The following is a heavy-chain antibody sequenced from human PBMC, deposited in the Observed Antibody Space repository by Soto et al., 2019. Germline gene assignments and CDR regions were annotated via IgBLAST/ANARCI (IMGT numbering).Heavy chain of an antibody. Sequence: GGSLRLSCAASGFTFSSYEMNWVRQAPGKGLEWVSYISSSGSTIYYADSVKGRFTISRDNAKNSLYLQMNSLRAEDTAVYYCARSESTGLSVTYYYYYGMDVWGQGTTVTVSS. CDR1: GFTFSSYE. J-gene: IGHJ6*02. CDR2: ISSSGSTI. D-gene: IGHD2-8*01. V-gene: IGHV3-48*03. CDR3: ARSESTGLSVTYYYYYGMDV.